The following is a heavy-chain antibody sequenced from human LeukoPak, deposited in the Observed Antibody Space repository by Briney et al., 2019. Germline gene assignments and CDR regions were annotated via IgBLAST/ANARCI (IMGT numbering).Heavy chain of an antibody. J-gene: IGHJ2*01. CDR3: ARRVYYDTSGYHPTAGYFDL. Sequence: SETLSLTCTVSGGSIFNYYWHWIRQSPGKGLEWVGYVYANGITAYNPSLGSRGSMSIDTSRSQFSLRLTSVTAADTATYYCARRVYYDTSGYHPTAGYFDLWGRGTLVSVSS. D-gene: IGHD3-22*01. CDR2: VYANGIT. V-gene: IGHV4-4*08. CDR1: GGSIFNYY.